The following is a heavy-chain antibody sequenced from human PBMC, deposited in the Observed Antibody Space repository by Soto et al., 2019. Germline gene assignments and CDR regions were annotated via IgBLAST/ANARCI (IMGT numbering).Heavy chain of an antibody. Sequence: GESLKISCKGSGYSFTSYWIGWVRQMPGKGLEWMGIIYPGDSDTRYSPSFQGQVTIPADKSISTAYLQWSSLKASDTAMYYCARGALPAAIFFDYWGQGTLVTVSS. CDR3: ARGALPAAIFFDY. J-gene: IGHJ4*02. D-gene: IGHD2-2*02. CDR2: IYPGDSDT. V-gene: IGHV5-51*01. CDR1: GYSFTSYW.